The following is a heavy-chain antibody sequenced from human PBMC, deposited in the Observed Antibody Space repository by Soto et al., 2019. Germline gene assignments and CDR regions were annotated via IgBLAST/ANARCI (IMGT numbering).Heavy chain of an antibody. Sequence: QLQLQESGPGLVKPSETLSLTCTVSGGYVSSSSYYWVWVRQHPVKGLEWIGSVYYSGSTYYNPSLESRVTISVDKSKNQFSLKLMSLSAADTAVYYCGRLEGLATISYYFDYWGQGALVTVSA. CDR1: GGYVSSSSYY. CDR2: VYYSGST. J-gene: IGHJ4*02. V-gene: IGHV4-39*01. D-gene: IGHD3-9*01. CDR3: GRLEGLATISYYFDY.